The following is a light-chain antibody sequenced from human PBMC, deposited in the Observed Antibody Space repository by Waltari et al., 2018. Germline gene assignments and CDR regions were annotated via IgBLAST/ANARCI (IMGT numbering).Light chain of an antibody. CDR2: SNM. Sequence: HSVLTQPPSASGTPGQRVTISCSGRSSNIGSHSIHWYQQLPGTAPKLLIYSNMQRPSGVPDRFSGSKSGTSASLAISGLQSEDEADYHCAAWDDSLNGVIFGGGTKLTVL. CDR1: SSNIGSHS. V-gene: IGLV1-44*01. J-gene: IGLJ2*01. CDR3: AAWDDSLNGVI.